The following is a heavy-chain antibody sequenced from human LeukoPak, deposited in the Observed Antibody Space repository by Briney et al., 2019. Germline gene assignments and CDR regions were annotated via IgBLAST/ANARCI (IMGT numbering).Heavy chain of an antibody. CDR3: AKSNGYGLIDI. Sequence: SETLSLTCTVSGGSISCYYWGWIRQPPGKGLEWIGNIFYSGSTYYGPSLKSRLTISLDTSRNQFSLKLNSVTAADTAVYYCAKSNGYGLIDIWGQGTMVTVSS. CDR2: IFYSGST. V-gene: IGHV4-59*12. J-gene: IGHJ3*02. D-gene: IGHD3-10*01. CDR1: GGSISCYY.